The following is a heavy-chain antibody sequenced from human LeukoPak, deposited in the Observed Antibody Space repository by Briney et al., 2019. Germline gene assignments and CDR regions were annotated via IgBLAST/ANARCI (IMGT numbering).Heavy chain of an antibody. J-gene: IGHJ4*02. Sequence: GGSLRLSCAASGFTFSSYSMNWVRQAPGKGLEWVSSISSSSSYIYYADSVKGRFTISRDNAKNSLYLQMNSLRAEDTAVYYCARGGKTVTSPFDYWGQGTLVTVSS. CDR3: ARGGKTVTSPFDY. CDR1: GFTFSSYS. V-gene: IGHV3-21*01. CDR2: ISSSSSYI. D-gene: IGHD4-17*01.